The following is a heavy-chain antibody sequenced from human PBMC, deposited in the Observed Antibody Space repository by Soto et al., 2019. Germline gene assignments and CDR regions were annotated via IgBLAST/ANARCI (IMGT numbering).Heavy chain of an antibody. Sequence: GGSLRLSCAASGFTFSSYWMHWVRQAPGKGLVWVSRINSDGNSASYADSVKGRFTISRDNAENTLYLQMHNLRAEDTAVYYCARRRPDSSSWSFDSWGQGTLVTVSS. V-gene: IGHV3-74*01. CDR2: INSDGNSA. CDR3: ARRRPDSSSWSFDS. D-gene: IGHD6-13*01. CDR1: GFTFSSYW. J-gene: IGHJ4*02.